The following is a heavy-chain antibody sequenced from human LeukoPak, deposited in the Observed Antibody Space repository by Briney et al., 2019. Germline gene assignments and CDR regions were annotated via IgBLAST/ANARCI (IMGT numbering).Heavy chain of an antibody. Sequence: LSLTCTVSGASITSDIFYWNWIRQSPGKGLEWVSYISSNGSTIYHADSVKGRVTISRDNAKNSLYLQMNSLSAEDTAVYYCARSPGISVTGVDDAFDIWGQGTMVTVSS. CDR3: ARSPGISVTGVDDAFDI. CDR1: GASITSDI. J-gene: IGHJ3*02. D-gene: IGHD6-19*01. CDR2: ISSNGSTI. V-gene: IGHV3-48*03.